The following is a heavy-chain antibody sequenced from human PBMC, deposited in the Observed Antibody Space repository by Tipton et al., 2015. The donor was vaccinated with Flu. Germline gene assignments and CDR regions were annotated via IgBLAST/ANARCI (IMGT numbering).Heavy chain of an antibody. J-gene: IGHJ4*02. CDR3: ARGRGSYGYYFDY. Sequence: VQLVQSGGGLVQPGGSLRLSCAASGFTFSSYWMIWVRQAPGKGLEWVANIKQDESEKYYVDSVKGRFTISRDNAKNSLYLQMNSLRAEDTAVYYCARGRGSYGYYFDYWGQGTLVTVSS. D-gene: IGHD5-18*01. CDR2: IKQDESEK. V-gene: IGHV3-7*01. CDR1: GFTFSSYW.